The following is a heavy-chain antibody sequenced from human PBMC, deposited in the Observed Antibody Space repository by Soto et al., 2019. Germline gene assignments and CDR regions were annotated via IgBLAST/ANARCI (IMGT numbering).Heavy chain of an antibody. D-gene: IGHD3-10*01. J-gene: IGHJ3*02. Sequence: GGSLRLSCAASGFTVSSYGMHWVRQAPGKGLEWVAVISYDGSNKYYADSVKGRFTISRDNSKNTLYLQMNSLRAEDTAVYYCAKALLWFGELFQDAFDIWGQGTMVTVSS. V-gene: IGHV3-30*18. CDR3: AKALLWFGELFQDAFDI. CDR1: GFTVSSYG. CDR2: ISYDGSNK.